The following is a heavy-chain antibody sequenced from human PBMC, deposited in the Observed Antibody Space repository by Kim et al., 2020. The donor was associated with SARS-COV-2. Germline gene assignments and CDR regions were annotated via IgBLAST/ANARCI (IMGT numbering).Heavy chain of an antibody. CDR2: IYWDDDK. CDR3: AHRQGYDDSSGYYYVLDY. V-gene: IGHV2-5*02. D-gene: IGHD3-22*01. CDR1: GFSLSTSGVG. Sequence: SGPTLVKPTQTLTLTCTFSGFSLSTSGVGVGWIRQPPGKALEWLALIYWDDDKRYSPSLKSRLTITKDTSKNQVVLTMTNMDPVDTATYYCAHRQGYDDSSGYYYVLDYWGQGTLVTVSS. J-gene: IGHJ4*02.